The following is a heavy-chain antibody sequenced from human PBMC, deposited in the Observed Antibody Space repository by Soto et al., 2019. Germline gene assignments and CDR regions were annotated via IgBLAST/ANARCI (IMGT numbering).Heavy chain of an antibody. D-gene: IGHD3-9*01. CDR3: ARDQKAMVSDWLLSPYYYGMDV. CDR2: IIPIFGTA. J-gene: IGHJ6*02. CDR1: GGTFSSYA. Sequence: QVQLVQSGAEVKKPGSSVKVSCKASGGTFSSYAISWVRQAPGQGLEWMGGIIPIFGTANYAQKFQGRVTITADESTSXXYXEXISLRSEDTAVYYCARDQKAMVSDWLLSPYYYGMDVWGQGTTVTVSS. V-gene: IGHV1-69*12.